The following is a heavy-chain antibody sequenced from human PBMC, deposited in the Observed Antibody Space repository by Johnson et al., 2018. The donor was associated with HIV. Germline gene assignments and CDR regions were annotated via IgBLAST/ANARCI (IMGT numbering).Heavy chain of an antibody. Sequence: VQLVESGGGLVQPGGSLRLSCAASGFMFSRYWISWVRQAPGKGLEWVANIKQDGSEKYYVDSVKGRFTISRDNAKNSLYVQMNSLRAEDTAMYYCTGGWYNLSAFDIWGQGTMVTVSS. V-gene: IGHV3-7*01. CDR1: GFMFSRYW. J-gene: IGHJ3*02. D-gene: IGHD1-1*01. CDR3: TGGWYNLSAFDI. CDR2: IKQDGSEK.